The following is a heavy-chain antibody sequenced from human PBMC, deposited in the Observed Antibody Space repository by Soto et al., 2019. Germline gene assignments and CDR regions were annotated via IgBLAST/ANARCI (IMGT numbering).Heavy chain of an antibody. CDR2: ISYDGSNK. CDR3: AKDRGVQKLGYFDY. CDR1: GFTFSSYG. V-gene: IGHV3-30*18. D-gene: IGHD6-6*01. J-gene: IGHJ4*02. Sequence: PGGSLRLSCAASGFTFSSYGMHWVRQAPGKGLEWVAVISYDGSNKYYADSVKGRFTISRDNSKNTLYLQMNSLRAEDTAVYDCAKDRGVQKLGYFDYWGQGTLVTVSS.